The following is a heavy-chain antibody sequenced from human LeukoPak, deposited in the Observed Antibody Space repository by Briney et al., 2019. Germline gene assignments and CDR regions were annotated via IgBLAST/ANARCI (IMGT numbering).Heavy chain of an antibody. Sequence: ASVKVSCKASGYTFSGTGWYLYWLRQAPGQGLECMGWIYPYTGATHYAQKFQGRVAMTRDTSISTAYMELSRPRPDDTAVYYCARDGPAQMVDFDYWGQGTLVTVSS. J-gene: IGHJ4*02. CDR1: GYTFSGTGWY. V-gene: IGHV1-2*02. D-gene: IGHD3-10*01. CDR2: IYPYTGAT. CDR3: ARDGPAQMVDFDY.